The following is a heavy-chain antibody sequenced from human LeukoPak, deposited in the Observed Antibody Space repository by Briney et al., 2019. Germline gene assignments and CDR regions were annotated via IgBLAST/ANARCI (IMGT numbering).Heavy chain of an antibody. J-gene: IGHJ4*02. D-gene: IGHD1-26*01. V-gene: IGHV1-69*05. CDR2: IIPIFGTA. CDR3: ARERERELFFDY. Sequence: ASVKVSCKASGGTFSSYAISWVRQAPGQGLEWMGRIIPIFGTASYAQKFQGRVTITTDESTSTAYMELSSLRSEDTAVYYCARERERELFFDYWGQGTLVTVSS. CDR1: GGTFSSYA.